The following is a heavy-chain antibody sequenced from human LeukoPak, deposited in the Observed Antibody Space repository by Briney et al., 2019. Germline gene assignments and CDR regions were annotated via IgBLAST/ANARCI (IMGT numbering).Heavy chain of an antibody. CDR1: GGSLSSGSYY. CDR3: AREVEEEPRRHAFDH. D-gene: IGHD1-14*01. V-gene: IGHV4-61*02. CDR2: IYTSGST. Sequence: SETLSLTCTVSGGSLSSGSYYWSWIRQPAGKGLEWIGRIYTSGSTNYNPSLKSRVTISVDTSKNQFSLKLSSVTAADTAVYYCAREVEEEPRRHAFDHWGQGTLVTVSS. J-gene: IGHJ5*02.